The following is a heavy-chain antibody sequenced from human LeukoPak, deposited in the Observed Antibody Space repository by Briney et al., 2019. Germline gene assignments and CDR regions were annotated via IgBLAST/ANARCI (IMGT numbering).Heavy chain of an antibody. CDR2: IYPGDSDT. J-gene: IGHJ4*02. Sequence: GESLRISCKGSGYTFSSYWIGWVRQMPGKGLEWMGIIYPGDSDTRYSPSLQGQVTISVDTSIGTAYLQWSSLKASDTAVYYCARQNDFRLDYWGQGTLVTVSS. CDR1: GYTFSSYW. D-gene: IGHD3-3*01. CDR3: ARQNDFRLDY. V-gene: IGHV5-51*01.